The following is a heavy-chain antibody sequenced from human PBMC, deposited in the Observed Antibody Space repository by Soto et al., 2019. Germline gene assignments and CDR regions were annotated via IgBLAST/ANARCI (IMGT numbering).Heavy chain of an antibody. D-gene: IGHD6-13*01. CDR3: ARDRGVAAAGTFPPNNWFDP. V-gene: IGHV1-46*01. CDR2: INPSGGST. Sequence: ASVKVSCKASGYTFTTYYMHWVRQAPGQGLEWMGIINPSGGSTSYAQKFQGRVTMTRDTSTSTVYMELSSLRSEDTAVYYCARDRGVAAAGTFPPNNWFDPWGQGTLVTVSS. J-gene: IGHJ5*02. CDR1: GYTFTTYY.